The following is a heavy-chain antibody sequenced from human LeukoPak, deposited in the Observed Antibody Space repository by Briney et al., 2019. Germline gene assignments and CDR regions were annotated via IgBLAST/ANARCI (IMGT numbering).Heavy chain of an antibody. CDR2: SRNKAKSYST. Sequence: GGSLRLSCAASGFTFSDHYMDWVRQAPGKGLEWVGRSRNKAKSYSTDYAASVKGRFSVSRDDSKNSLYLQMNSLTTEDTAVYYCAVSIAHNYGTDVWGQGTTVTVSS. D-gene: IGHD6-6*01. J-gene: IGHJ6*02. V-gene: IGHV3-72*01. CDR3: AVSIAHNYGTDV. CDR1: GFTFSDHY.